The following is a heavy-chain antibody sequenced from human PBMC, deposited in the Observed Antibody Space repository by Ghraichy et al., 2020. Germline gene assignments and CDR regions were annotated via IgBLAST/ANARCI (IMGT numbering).Heavy chain of an antibody. CDR1: GDSTNIYY. D-gene: IGHD2-8*01. CDR2: IYYSGTA. V-gene: IGHV4-59*08. Sequence: TLSLTCTISGDSTNIYYWSWIRQSPEKGLEWIAYIYYSGTANYNPSLKSRVTISLDTSKKQVSLKLSSVTAADTAMYYCASLNAGFLDSWGPGIQVTVSS. CDR3: ASLNAGFLDS. J-gene: IGHJ4*02.